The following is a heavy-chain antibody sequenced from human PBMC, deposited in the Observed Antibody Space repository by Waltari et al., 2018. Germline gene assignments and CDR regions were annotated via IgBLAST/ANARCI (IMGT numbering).Heavy chain of an antibody. V-gene: IGHV4-4*02. D-gene: IGHD2-15*01. CDR1: GDSIHNW. CDR2: VLRDGRT. CDR3: ARDRGRGLYLDS. J-gene: IGHJ4*02. Sequence: QLQLQESGPGLVKPSGTLSLPCAVSGDSIHNWWSWVRQPPGKGLEWIGQVLRDGRTNYNPSFASRVTMSIDTSNYQFSLRVASVTAADTAVYYCARDRGRGLYLDSWGPGILVTVSP.